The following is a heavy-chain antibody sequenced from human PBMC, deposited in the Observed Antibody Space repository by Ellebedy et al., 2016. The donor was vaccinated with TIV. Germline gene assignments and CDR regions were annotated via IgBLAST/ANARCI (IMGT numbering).Heavy chain of an antibody. CDR2: ISGYNGDT. Sequence: ASVKVSCKASGYTLTSYGITWVRQAPGQGLEWMGWISGYNGDTNYAQKLQGRVTMTPDTSTSTAYMELSRLRSEDTAVDYCARGRVDYDILTGYFAGVGMDVWGQGTTVTVSS. CDR3: ARGRVDYDILTGYFAGVGMDV. V-gene: IGHV1-18*04. D-gene: IGHD3-9*01. J-gene: IGHJ6*02. CDR1: GYTLTSYG.